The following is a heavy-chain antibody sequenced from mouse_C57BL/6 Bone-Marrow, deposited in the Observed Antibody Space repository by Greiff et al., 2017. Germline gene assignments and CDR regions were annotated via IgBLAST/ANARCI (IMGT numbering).Heavy chain of an antibody. J-gene: IGHJ2*01. CDR3: ARGGLRPVFDY. D-gene: IGHD2-4*01. CDR1: GYTFTSYW. Sequence: QVQLQQPGAELVMPGASVKLSCKASGYTFTSYWMHWVKQRPGQGLEWIGEIDPSDSYTNYNQKFKGKSTLTVDKSSSTAYMQLSRLTSEDSAVYYGARGGLRPVFDYWGQGTTLTVSS. CDR2: IDPSDSYT. V-gene: IGHV1-69*01.